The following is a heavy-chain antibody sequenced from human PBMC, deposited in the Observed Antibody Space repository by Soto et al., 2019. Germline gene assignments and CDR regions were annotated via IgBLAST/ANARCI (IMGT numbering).Heavy chain of an antibody. D-gene: IGHD5-12*01. J-gene: IGHJ6*02. CDR2: ISPDNGNT. Sequence: ASLKVSCKASGYTFTIYGINWVRQAPGQGLEWMGWISPDNGNTNYAQKLQGRVTMTTDTSTSTAYMELRSLRSDDTAVYYCARALGYSGYAGMDVWGQGNTVTVSS. CDR1: GYTFTIYG. V-gene: IGHV1-18*01. CDR3: ARALGYSGYAGMDV.